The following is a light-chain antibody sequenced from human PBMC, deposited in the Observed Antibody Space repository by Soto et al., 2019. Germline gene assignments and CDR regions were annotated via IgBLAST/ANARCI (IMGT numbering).Light chain of an antibody. Sequence: QSVLTQPPSASAAPGQRVTISCSGSSSNIGNNYVSWYQQLPGTAPKLLIYEDNKRPSGIPDRFSGSKSGTSATLGITGLQTGDEADYYCASWDSSLTAGVFGGGTKLTVL. CDR1: SSNIGNNY. CDR3: ASWDSSLTAGV. CDR2: EDN. V-gene: IGLV1-51*02. J-gene: IGLJ2*01.